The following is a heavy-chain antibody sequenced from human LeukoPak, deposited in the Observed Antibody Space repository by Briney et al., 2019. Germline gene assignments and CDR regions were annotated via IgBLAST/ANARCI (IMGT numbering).Heavy chain of an antibody. D-gene: IGHD1-26*01. V-gene: IGHV3-20*04. Sequence: PGGSLRLSCAASGFTFSSYEMNWVRQAPGKGLEWVSGINWNGGSTGYADSVKGRFTISRDNAKNSLYLQMNSLRAEDTALYYCAKLVGPITYYYYMDVWGKGTTVTVSS. J-gene: IGHJ6*03. CDR2: INWNGGST. CDR1: GFTFSSYE. CDR3: AKLVGPITYYYYMDV.